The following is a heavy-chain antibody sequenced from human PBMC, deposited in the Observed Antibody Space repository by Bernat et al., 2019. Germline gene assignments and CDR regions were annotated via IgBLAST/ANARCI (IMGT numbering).Heavy chain of an antibody. J-gene: IGHJ4*02. Sequence: QVQLVQSGAEVKKPGASVKVSCKASGYTFTGYYMHWVRQAPGQGLEWMGWINPNSGGTNYAQKFKGRVTMTRDTSISTAYMELSRLRSDDTAVYYCARELGYCSGGSCSGGRIIKNYFDYWGQGTLVTVSS. D-gene: IGHD2-15*01. CDR1: GYTFTGYY. CDR3: ARELGYCSGGSCSGGRIIKNYFDY. V-gene: IGHV1-2*02. CDR2: INPNSGGT.